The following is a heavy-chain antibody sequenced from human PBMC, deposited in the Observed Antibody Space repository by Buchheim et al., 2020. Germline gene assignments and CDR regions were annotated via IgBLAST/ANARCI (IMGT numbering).Heavy chain of an antibody. CDR2: IKEDGSDK. J-gene: IGHJ4*02. Sequence: EVQLVESGGGLVQPGGSLRLSCAASGFTFSTYWMSWVRQAPGKGLEWVANIKEDGSDKYYVDSVKGRFTVSRDNTKNSLYLQLNSLRSEDTAVYYCARDFWWLWDYWGQGTL. V-gene: IGHV3-7*01. CDR1: GFTFSTYW. D-gene: IGHD2-15*01. CDR3: ARDFWWLWDY.